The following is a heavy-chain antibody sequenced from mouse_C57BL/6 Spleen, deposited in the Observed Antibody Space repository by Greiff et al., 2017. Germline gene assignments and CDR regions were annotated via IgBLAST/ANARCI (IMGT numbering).Heavy chain of an antibody. Sequence: QVQLQQSGPELVKPGASVKISCKASGYAFSSSWMNWVKQRPGTGLAWIGRIYPGDGDTNYNGEFKGKATLTADKSSSTAYMQRSSLTSEDSAVYFCARWGYYGSSYLRDFDYWGQGTTLTVSS. CDR2: IYPGDGDT. D-gene: IGHD1-1*01. J-gene: IGHJ2*01. CDR1: GYAFSSSW. V-gene: IGHV1-82*01. CDR3: ARWGYYGSSYLRDFDY.